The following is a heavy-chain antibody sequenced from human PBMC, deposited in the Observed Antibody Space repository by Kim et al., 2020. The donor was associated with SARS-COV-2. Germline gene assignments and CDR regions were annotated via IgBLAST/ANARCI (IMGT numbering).Heavy chain of an antibody. J-gene: IGHJ4*02. CDR2: INHSGST. Sequence: SETLSLTCAVYGGSFSGYYWSWIRQPPGKGLEWIGEINHSGSTNYNPSLKSRVTISVDTSKNQFSLKLSSVTAADTAVYYCARGKGPRSFDYWGQGTLVT. CDR3: ARGKGPRSFDY. CDR1: GGSFSGYY. V-gene: IGHV4-34*01.